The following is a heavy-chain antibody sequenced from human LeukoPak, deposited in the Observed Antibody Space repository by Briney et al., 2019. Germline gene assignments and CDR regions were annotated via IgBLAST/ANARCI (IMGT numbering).Heavy chain of an antibody. V-gene: IGHV5-51*01. D-gene: IGHD2-2*01. CDR1: GYSFTNFW. CDR2: IYPADSDT. J-gene: IGHJ4*02. CDR3: VRRYCTTTDCYGGDFDY. Sequence: KIGESLKISCKGSGYSFTNFWIGWVRQMPGKGLEWMGIIYPADSDTRYSPSFQGQVTISADKSVNTAYLQWSSLRASDTAVYYCVRRYCTTTDCYGGDFDYWGQGTLVAVSS.